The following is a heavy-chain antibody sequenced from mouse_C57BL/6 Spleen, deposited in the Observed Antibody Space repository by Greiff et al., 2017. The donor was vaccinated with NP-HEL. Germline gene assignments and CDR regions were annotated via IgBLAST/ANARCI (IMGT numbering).Heavy chain of an antibody. Sequence: QVQLKESGAELVKPGASVKLSCKASGYTFTSYWMHWVKQRPGQGLEWIGMIHPNSGSTNYNEKFKSKATLTVDKSSSTAYMQLSSLTSEDSAVYYCARWGNYPAWFAYWGQGTLVTVSA. CDR2: IHPNSGST. V-gene: IGHV1-64*01. CDR1: GYTFTSYW. D-gene: IGHD2-1*01. J-gene: IGHJ3*01. CDR3: ARWGNYPAWFAY.